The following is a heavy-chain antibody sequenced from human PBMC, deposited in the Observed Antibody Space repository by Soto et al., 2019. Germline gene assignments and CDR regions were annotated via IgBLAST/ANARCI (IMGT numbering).Heavy chain of an antibody. CDR2: VYNSRST. D-gene: IGHD3-22*01. J-gene: IGHJ4*02. CDR1: GGSVISGNFF. Sequence: SETLSLTCTVSGGSVISGNFFCSCIRQPPWKGLEWVGYVYNSRSTKYNPSLKSRVTVSVDTSKNQFSLKMSSVTAADTAVYYCARGLVVTYYFDYWGQGTLVTVSS. CDR3: ARGLVVTYYFDY. V-gene: IGHV4-61*01.